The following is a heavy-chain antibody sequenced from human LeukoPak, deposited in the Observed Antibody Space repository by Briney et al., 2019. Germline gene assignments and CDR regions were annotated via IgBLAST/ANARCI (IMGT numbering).Heavy chain of an antibody. CDR2: IYPDDSDT. Sequence: GESLKISCKGSGYSFAYYWIGWVRQMPGKGLEWMGIIYPDDSDTRYSPSFQGQVTISADKSISTAYLQWSSLKASDTAMYYCARQAQYCSSTSCYEYFDYWGQGTLVTVSS. CDR1: GYSFAYYW. V-gene: IGHV5-51*01. CDR3: ARQAQYCSSTSCYEYFDY. J-gene: IGHJ4*02. D-gene: IGHD2-2*01.